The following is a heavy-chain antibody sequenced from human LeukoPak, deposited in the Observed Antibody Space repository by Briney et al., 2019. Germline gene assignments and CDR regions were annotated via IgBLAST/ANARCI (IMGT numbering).Heavy chain of an antibody. CDR1: GFTFSSYA. CDR2: ISYDGSNK. Sequence: GGSLRLSCAASGFTFSSYAMHWVRQAPGKGLEWVAVISYDGSNKYYADSVKGRFTISRDNSKNTLYLQMNSLRAEDTAVYYCARDSGSYPLDYWGQGTLVTVSS. CDR3: ARDSGSYPLDY. V-gene: IGHV3-30*04. J-gene: IGHJ4*02. D-gene: IGHD1-26*01.